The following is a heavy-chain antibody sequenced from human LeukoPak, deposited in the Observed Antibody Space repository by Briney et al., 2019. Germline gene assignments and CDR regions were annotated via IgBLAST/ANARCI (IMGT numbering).Heavy chain of an antibody. V-gene: IGHV4-4*07. CDR2: VYISGST. CDR1: GGSINSYY. Sequence: SETLSLTCTASGGSINSYYWSWIRQPAGKGLEWIGRVYISGSTNYNPSLRSRVIMSVDTSKNQFSLKLTSVTAADTAVYYCARGRIAAAGDGFDYWGQGTLVTVSS. CDR3: ARGRIAAAGDGFDY. D-gene: IGHD6-13*01. J-gene: IGHJ4*02.